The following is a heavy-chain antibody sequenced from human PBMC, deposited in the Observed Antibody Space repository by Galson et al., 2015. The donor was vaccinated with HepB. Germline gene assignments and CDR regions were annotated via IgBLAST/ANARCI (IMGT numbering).Heavy chain of an antibody. CDR3: ASEGDYDSSGYGAFDI. CDR1: GFTFSSYA. D-gene: IGHD3-22*01. J-gene: IGHJ3*02. Sequence: SLRLSCAASGFTFSSYAMHWVRQAPGKGLEWVAVISYDGSNKYYADSVKGRFTISRDNSKNTLYLQMNSLRAEDTAVYYCASEGDYDSSGYGAFDIWGQGTMVTVSS. CDR2: ISYDGSNK. V-gene: IGHV3-30*04.